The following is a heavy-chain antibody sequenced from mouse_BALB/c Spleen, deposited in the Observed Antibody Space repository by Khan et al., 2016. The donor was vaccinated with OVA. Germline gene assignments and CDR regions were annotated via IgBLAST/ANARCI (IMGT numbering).Heavy chain of an antibody. CDR3: ARQPYYHYNIMDY. CDR1: GFSLTNYG. Sequence: VQLQESGPGLVAPSQSLSITCTISGFSLTNYGVHWLRQPPGRGLEWLVVIWSDGSTTYNSALKSRLSISKDNSKSQVFLKMNSLQTDDTAMYYCARQPYYHYNIMDYWGQGTSVIVSS. CDR2: IWSDGST. V-gene: IGHV2-6-1*01. J-gene: IGHJ4*01. D-gene: IGHD2-10*01.